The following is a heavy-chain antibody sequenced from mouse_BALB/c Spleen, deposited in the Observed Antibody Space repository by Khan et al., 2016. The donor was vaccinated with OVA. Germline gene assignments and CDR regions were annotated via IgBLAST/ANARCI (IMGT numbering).Heavy chain of an antibody. CDR1: GYIFTDYI. Sequence: QVQLQQSGPELVKPGASVKMSCKASGYIFTDYIISWVKQRTGQGLEWIGEMYPGSGSTYYNEKFKGKATLTADKSSNTAYMQLSSLTSEDSAVYFCARFETTVADYWGQGTTLTVSS. V-gene: IGHV1-77*01. CDR3: ARFETTVADY. D-gene: IGHD1-1*01. CDR2: MYPGSGST. J-gene: IGHJ2*01.